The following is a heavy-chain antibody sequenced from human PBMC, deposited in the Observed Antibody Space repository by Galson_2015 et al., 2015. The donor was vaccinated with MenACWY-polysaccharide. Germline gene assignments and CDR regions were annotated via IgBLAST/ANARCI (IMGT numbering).Heavy chain of an antibody. CDR3: AKDRGHCSGGSCYQFFYGMAV. D-gene: IGHD2-15*01. J-gene: IGHJ6*02. CDR2: LSATGGTI. Sequence: SLRLSCAGSGLTFGNHAMSWVRQAPGKGLEWVSSLSATGGTIYYADSVKGRFTISRDNSKSTLYLQMNSLGAEDTAVYYCAKDRGHCSGGSCYQFFYGMAVWGQGTMVTVSS. V-gene: IGHV3-23*01. CDR1: GLTFGNHA.